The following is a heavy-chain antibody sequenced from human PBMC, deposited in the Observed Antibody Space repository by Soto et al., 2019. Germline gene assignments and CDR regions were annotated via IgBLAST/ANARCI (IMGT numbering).Heavy chain of an antibody. Sequence: GGSLXLSXXXSXXXXXXXXXXXXXQAXGXGXEWVSIINSSSSLHNSADSVKGRFTISRDNAKNSLYLQMNSLRAEDTAVYYCARGGSSGFLDYWGQGTLVTVSS. CDR3: ARGGSSGFLDY. CDR2: INSSSSLH. J-gene: IGHJ4*02. D-gene: IGHD6-19*01. V-gene: IGHV3-21*01. CDR1: XXXXXXXX.